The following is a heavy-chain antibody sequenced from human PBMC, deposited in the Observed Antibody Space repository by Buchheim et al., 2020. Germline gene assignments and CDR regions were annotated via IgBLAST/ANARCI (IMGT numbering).Heavy chain of an antibody. D-gene: IGHD4-17*01. CDR1: GFTFSSYS. CDR3: ARDPYGDSFYYHGMDV. Sequence: EVQLVESGGGLVQPGGSLRLSCAASGFTFSSYSMNWVRQAPGKGLEWVSYISSSGSTIYYADSVKGRFTISRDNAKNSLYLQMNSLRADDTAVYYCARDPYGDSFYYHGMDVWGQGTT. J-gene: IGHJ6*02. V-gene: IGHV3-48*01. CDR2: ISSSGSTI.